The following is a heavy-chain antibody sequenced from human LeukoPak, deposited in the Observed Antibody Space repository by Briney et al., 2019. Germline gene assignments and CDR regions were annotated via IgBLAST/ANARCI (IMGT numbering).Heavy chain of an antibody. CDR3: ARDPTRRFDL. Sequence: PGGSLRLSCATSGFTFSSYWMTWVRQAPGKGLEWVDSIVEDGSETYYLDSVKGRFTFSRDNAKNSLYLQMNSLRGEDTAVYYCARDPTRRFDLWGQGTLVTVSS. CDR2: IVEDGSET. J-gene: IGHJ4*02. V-gene: IGHV3-7*01. CDR1: GFTFSSYW.